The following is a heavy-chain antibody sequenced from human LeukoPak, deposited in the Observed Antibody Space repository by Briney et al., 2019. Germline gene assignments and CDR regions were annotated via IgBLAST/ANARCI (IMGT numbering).Heavy chain of an antibody. J-gene: IGHJ4*02. Sequence: GGSLRLSCAASGFTFSSYSMNWVRQAPGKGLEWVANINQDGSEKYYVDSVKGRFTISRDNAKNSLFLQVNSLRAEDTAVYYCARDTRTFDYWGQGTLVTVSS. V-gene: IGHV3-7*01. CDR3: ARDTRTFDY. D-gene: IGHD1-26*01. CDR2: INQDGSEK. CDR1: GFTFSSYS.